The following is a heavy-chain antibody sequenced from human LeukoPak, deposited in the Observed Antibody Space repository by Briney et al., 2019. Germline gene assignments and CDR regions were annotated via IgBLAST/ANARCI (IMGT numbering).Heavy chain of an antibody. CDR2: ISGSGGST. V-gene: IGHV3-23*01. CDR1: GFTFSSYA. D-gene: IGHD3-10*01. J-gene: IGHJ4*02. CDR3: AKGGRRITMVRGFDY. Sequence: GGSLRLSCAASGFTFSSYAMSWVRQAPGKGLEWVSAISGSGGSTYYADSVKGRFTISRDNSKNTLYLQMNSLRAEDTAVYYCAKGGRRITMVRGFDYWGQGTLVTVSS.